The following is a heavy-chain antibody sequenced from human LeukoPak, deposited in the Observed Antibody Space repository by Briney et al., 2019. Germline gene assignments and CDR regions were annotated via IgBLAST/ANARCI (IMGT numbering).Heavy chain of an antibody. V-gene: IGHV4-30-2*02. Sequence: SETLSLTCAVSGGSISSGGYSWSWIRQPPGKGLEWIGYIYHSGSTNYNPSLKSRVTISVDTSKNQFSLKLSSVTAADTAVYYCARGQGIAVAGWFDPWGQGTLVTVSS. J-gene: IGHJ5*02. CDR1: GGSISSGGYS. CDR3: ARGQGIAVAGWFDP. D-gene: IGHD6-19*01. CDR2: IYHSGST.